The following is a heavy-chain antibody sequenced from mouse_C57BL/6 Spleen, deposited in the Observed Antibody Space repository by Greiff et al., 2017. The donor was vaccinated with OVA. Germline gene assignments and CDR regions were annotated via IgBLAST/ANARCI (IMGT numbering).Heavy chain of an antibody. CDR1: GYTFTSYW. V-gene: IGHV1-69*01. D-gene: IGHD2-12*01. CDR2: IDPSDSYT. CDR3: ARTDSYLLLSMDY. Sequence: VQLQQPGAELVMPGASVKLSCKASGYTFTSYWMHWVKQRPGQGLEWIGEIDPSDSYTNYNQKFKGKSTLTVDKSSSTAYMQLSSLTSEDSAVYYCARTDSYLLLSMDYWGQGTSVTVSS. J-gene: IGHJ4*01.